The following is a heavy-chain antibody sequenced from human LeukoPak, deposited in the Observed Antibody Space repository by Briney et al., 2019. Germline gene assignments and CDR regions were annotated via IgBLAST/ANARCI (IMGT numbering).Heavy chain of an antibody. D-gene: IGHD1-26*01. Sequence: GSSVKVSCKASGGTFSSYAFSWVRQAPGQGLEWMGGIIPIFGTTNYAEQFQGRVTITTDESTSTAYLDLSSLRSEDTAVYYCAKDDGSATMGFDSWGQGTLVSVSS. CDR2: IIPIFGTT. V-gene: IGHV1-69*05. CDR3: AKDDGSATMGFDS. CDR1: GGTFSSYA. J-gene: IGHJ5*01.